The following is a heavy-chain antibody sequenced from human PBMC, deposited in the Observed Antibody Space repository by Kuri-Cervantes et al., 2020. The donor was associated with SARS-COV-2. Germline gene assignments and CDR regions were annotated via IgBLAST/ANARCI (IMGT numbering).Heavy chain of an antibody. V-gene: IGHV3-74*01. CDR1: GFAFSSYW. J-gene: IGHJ4*02. CDR3: ARDSMTTRDFDY. Sequence: GESLKISCVASGFAFSSYWMHWVRQAPGKGLVWVSRLTNDGSDAIFADSVKGRFTISRDNAKNMLYLYTNSLRADDTAVNYCARDSMTTRDFDYWGQGTLVTVSS. D-gene: IGHD4-11*01. CDR2: LTNDGSDA.